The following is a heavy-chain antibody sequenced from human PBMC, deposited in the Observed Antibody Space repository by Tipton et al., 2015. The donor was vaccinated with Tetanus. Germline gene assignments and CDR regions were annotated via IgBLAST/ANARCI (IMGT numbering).Heavy chain of an antibody. D-gene: IGHD1-1*01. CDR2: INPSDGST. Sequence: QVQMVQSGAEVKKPGASVKISCKASGYTFSSYYTQWVRQAPGQGLEWMGIINPSDGSTTYAQKFQGRVTMTRDTSTSTVYMELSSLRSEDTAVYYCARKGYSYAPPGLDSWGQGTLVTVSS. J-gene: IGHJ5*01. CDR1: GYTFSSYY. V-gene: IGHV1-46*01. CDR3: ARKGYSYAPPGLDS.